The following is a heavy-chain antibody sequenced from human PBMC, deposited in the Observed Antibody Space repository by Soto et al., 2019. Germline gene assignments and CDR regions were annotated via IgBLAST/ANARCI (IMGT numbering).Heavy chain of an antibody. CDR2: IWYDERNT. V-gene: IGHV3-33*06. Sequence: QVQLVESGGGVVQPGRSLRLSCAASGFTFNSYGMHWVRQAPGKGLEWVALIWYDERNTYYADSVKGRFTVSRDNSKNTLSLQMTSLRAEDTAVYYCAKGRSRYSDYDLDYWGQGTLVTVSS. CDR3: AKGRSRYSDYDLDY. CDR1: GFTFNSYG. J-gene: IGHJ4*02. D-gene: IGHD5-12*01.